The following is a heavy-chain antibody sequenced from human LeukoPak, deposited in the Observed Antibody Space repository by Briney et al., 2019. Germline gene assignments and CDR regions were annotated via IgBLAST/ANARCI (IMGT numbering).Heavy chain of an antibody. CDR2: ISSTGAYT. V-gene: IGHV3-21*01. D-gene: IGHD2-21*01. J-gene: IGHJ4*02. Sequence: GGSLRLSCTGSGFTFSSYTLKWVRQAPGKGLEWVSSISSTGAYTYYADSVTGRFNISRDNARKSVYLEMDSLRGDDRAVYYCARIGCAGDNCPKAGRALGGYWGQGTLVTVSS. CDR3: ARIGCAGDNCPKAGRALGGY. CDR1: GFTFSSYT.